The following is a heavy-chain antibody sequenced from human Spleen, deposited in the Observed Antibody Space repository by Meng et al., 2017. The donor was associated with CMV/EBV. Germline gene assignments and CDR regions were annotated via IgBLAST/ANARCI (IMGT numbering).Heavy chain of an antibody. CDR1: GFTFDDFA. CDR2: ISWNSGSV. J-gene: IGHJ4*02. D-gene: IGHD3/OR15-3a*01. CDR3: AKDIGQPDYDFWNGLDY. Sequence: SLKISCAASGFTFDDFAMHWFRQAPGKGLEWVCSISWNSGSVNYGDSVKGRFTISRDNAKNSLSLEMNSLRPEDTALYYCAKDIGQPDYDFWNGLDYWGRGTPVTVSS. V-gene: IGHV3-9*01.